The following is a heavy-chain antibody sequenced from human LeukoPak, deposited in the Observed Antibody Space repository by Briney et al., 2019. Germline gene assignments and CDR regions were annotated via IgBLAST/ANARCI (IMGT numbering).Heavy chain of an antibody. CDR1: GGSISSYY. Sequence: SETLSLTCTVSGGSISSYYWSWIRQPAGKGLEWIGRIYTSGSTNYNPSLKSRVTMSVDTSKNQFSLKLSSVTAADTAVYYCARGITNGGLATIGYYYYYYMDVWGKGTTVTVSS. J-gene: IGHJ6*03. CDR3: ARGITNGGLATIGYYYYYYMDV. V-gene: IGHV4-4*07. CDR2: IYTSGST. D-gene: IGHD5-12*01.